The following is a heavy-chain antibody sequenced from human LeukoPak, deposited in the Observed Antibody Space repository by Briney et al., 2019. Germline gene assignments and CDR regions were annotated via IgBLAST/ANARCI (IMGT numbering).Heavy chain of an antibody. Sequence: PGRSLRLSCAASGFTFSSYAMHWVRQAPGKGLEWVAIISYDGSNKYYADSVKGRFTISRDNSKNTLYLQMNSLRAEDTAVYYCAKDLTTVTTDYYYGMDVWGQGTTVTVSS. CDR2: ISYDGSNK. V-gene: IGHV3-30*01. D-gene: IGHD4-17*01. J-gene: IGHJ6*02. CDR3: AKDLTTVTTDYYYGMDV. CDR1: GFTFSSYA.